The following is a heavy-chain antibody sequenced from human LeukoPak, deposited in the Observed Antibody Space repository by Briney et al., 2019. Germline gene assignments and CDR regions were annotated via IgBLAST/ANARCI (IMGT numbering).Heavy chain of an antibody. J-gene: IGHJ4*02. V-gene: IGHV4-34*01. CDR1: GGSFSGYY. D-gene: IGHD3-10*01. CDR3: ASQRTYYYGSGSYRYFDY. CDR2: INHSGST. Sequence: PSETLSLTCAVYGGSFSGYYWSWIRQPPGKGLEWIGEINHSGSTNYNPSLKSRVTISVDTSKNQFSLKLSSVTAADTAVYYCASQRTYYYGSGSYRYFDYWGQGTLVTVSS.